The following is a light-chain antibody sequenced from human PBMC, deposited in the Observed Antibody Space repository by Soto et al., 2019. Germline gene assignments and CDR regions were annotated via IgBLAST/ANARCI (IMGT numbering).Light chain of an antibody. J-gene: IGKJ5*01. Sequence: AIRMTQSPSSFSASAGDRVTITCPASQGISSYLAWYQQKPGKAPKLLIYAASTLQSGVPSRFSGGESGTEYTLTISSLQPEDSATYYCQQLYIFPLTFGQGTRLEIK. CDR1: QGISSY. V-gene: IGKV1-8*01. CDR2: AAS. CDR3: QQLYIFPLT.